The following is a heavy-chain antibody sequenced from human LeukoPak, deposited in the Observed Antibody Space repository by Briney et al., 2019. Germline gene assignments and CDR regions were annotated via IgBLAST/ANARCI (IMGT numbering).Heavy chain of an antibody. J-gene: IGHJ4*02. CDR1: GFTFSSYW. D-gene: IGHD1-26*01. CDR2: IKQDGSEK. CDR3: ARDGTSIVGAIDY. V-gene: IGHV3-7*05. Sequence: GGSLRLSCAASGFTFSSYWMNWVRQAPGKGLEWVASIKQDGSEKYFVDSVKGRFTLSRDNAKNSLYLQMNSLRADDTAVYYCARDGTSIVGAIDYWGQGTLVTVSS.